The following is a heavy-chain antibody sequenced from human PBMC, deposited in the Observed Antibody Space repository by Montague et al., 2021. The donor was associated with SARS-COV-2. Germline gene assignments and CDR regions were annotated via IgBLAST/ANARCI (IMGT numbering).Heavy chain of an antibody. J-gene: IGHJ3*02. CDR2: INQGGAP. Sequence: SETLSLTCAVSRGSFSNYYWTWIRQSPGKGLVWIGEINQGGAPNXTPSLKSRVTISLDTSKKQISLKLNSVTVADTAVFFCARGRPVQGSFRHFDSISSGALDIWAQGSLVIVSS. CDR3: ARGRPVQGSFRHFDSISSGALDI. V-gene: IGHV4-34*01. D-gene: IGHD3-9*01. CDR1: RGSFSNYY.